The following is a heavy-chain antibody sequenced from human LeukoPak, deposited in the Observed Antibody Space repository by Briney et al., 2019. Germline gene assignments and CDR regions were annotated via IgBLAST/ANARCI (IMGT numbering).Heavy chain of an antibody. CDR3: ARQPGYQAFDY. Sequence: SETLSLTCTVSGGXSSSSSYYWGWIRQPPGKGLQWIGTIFFSGSTYYNPSLESRVSISVDTSKNQFSLKLSSVTAADTAVYYCARQPGYQAFDYWGPGTLVTVSS. V-gene: IGHV4-39*01. J-gene: IGHJ4*02. D-gene: IGHD3-16*02. CDR1: GGXSSSSSYY. CDR2: IFFSGST.